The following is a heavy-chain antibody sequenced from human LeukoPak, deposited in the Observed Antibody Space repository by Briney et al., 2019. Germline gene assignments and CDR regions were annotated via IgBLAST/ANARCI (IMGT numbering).Heavy chain of an antibody. D-gene: IGHD6-13*01. CDR1: GFSLSTSGVG. Sequence: SGPTLVKPTQTLTLSCTFSGFSLSTSGVGVGWIRQPPGKALEWLALIYWNDDKRYSPSLKNRLTISKDTSKIQVVLTMTNMDPVDTATYYCAHRRSSWLNHYFDYWGQGTLVTVSS. J-gene: IGHJ4*02. CDR2: IYWNDDK. V-gene: IGHV2-5*01. CDR3: AHRRSSWLNHYFDY.